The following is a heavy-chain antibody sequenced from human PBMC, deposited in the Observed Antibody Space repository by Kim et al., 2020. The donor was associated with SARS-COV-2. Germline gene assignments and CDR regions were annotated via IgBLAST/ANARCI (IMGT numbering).Heavy chain of an antibody. CDR3: ARFPGSGRGRAYFDY. Sequence: GGSLRLSCAASGFTFSSYSMNWVRQAPGKGLEWVSSISSSSSYIYYADSVKGRFTISRDNAKNSLYLQMNSLRAEDTAVYYCARFPGSGRGRAYFDYWGQGTLVTVSS. D-gene: IGHD3-10*01. CDR2: ISSSSSYI. V-gene: IGHV3-21*01. CDR1: GFTFSSYS. J-gene: IGHJ4*02.